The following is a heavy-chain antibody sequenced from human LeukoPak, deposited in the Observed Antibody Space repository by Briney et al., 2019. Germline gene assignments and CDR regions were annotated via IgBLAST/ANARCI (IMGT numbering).Heavy chain of an antibody. V-gene: IGHV3-48*01. CDR3: ARGNYYYGMDV. J-gene: IGHJ6*02. CDR2: ISSSSTI. CDR1: GFTFSSYS. Sequence: GGSLRLSCAASGFTFSSYSMNWVRQAPGKGLEWVSYISSSSTIYYADSVKGRFTISRDNAKNSLYLQMNSLRAEDTAVYYCARGNYYYGMDVWGQGTTVTVSS.